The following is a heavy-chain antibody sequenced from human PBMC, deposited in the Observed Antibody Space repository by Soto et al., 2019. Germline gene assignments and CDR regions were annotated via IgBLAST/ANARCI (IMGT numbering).Heavy chain of an antibody. CDR1: GYSFITSYH. D-gene: IGHD2-15*01. CDR3: ARESIVVASNYYYGMDV. J-gene: IGHJ6*02. V-gene: IGHV1-46*01. CDR2: INPTGSMT. Sequence: ASVKVSCKASGYSFITSYHMHWVRQAPGQGLEWMGIINPTGSMTRYAQKFQGRVTMTRDTSTSTVYMELSSLRSEDTAVYYCARESIVVASNYYYGMDVWGQGTTVTVSS.